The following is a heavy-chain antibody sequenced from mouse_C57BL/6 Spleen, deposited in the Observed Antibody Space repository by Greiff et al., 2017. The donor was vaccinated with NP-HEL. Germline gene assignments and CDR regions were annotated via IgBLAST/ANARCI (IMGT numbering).Heavy chain of an antibody. J-gene: IGHJ4*01. CDR3: ARSGDYDGLDY. CDR1: GYAFSSSW. D-gene: IGHD2-4*01. V-gene: IGHV1-82*01. CDR2: IYPGDGDT. Sequence: VQLKESGPELVKPGASVKISCKASGYAFSSSWMNWVKQRPGKGLEWIGRIYPGDGDTNYNGKFKGKATLTADKSSSTAYMQLSSLTSEDSAVYFCARSGDYDGLDYWGQGTSVTVSS.